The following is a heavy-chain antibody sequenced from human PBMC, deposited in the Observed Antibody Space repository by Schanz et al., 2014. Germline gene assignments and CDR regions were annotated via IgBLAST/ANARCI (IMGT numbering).Heavy chain of an antibody. D-gene: IGHD3-10*01. J-gene: IGHJ4*02. V-gene: IGHV3-48*01. CDR2: ISSSAGTI. CDR1: GFTFSSYA. Sequence: EVQLVESGGGLVQPGGSVRLSCAVSGFTFSSYAMSWVRQAPGKGLEWLSYISSSAGTIYYADSVKGRFTISRDNSKNALYLQMDSLRAEDTAVYYCARSPIPIQGVRMDFWGQGTLXTVSS. CDR3: ARSPIPIQGVRMDF.